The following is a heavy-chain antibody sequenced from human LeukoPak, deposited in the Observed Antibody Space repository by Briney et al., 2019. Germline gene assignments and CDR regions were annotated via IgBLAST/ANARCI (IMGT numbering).Heavy chain of an antibody. CDR1: GFTFSSYW. CDR3: AKRVTTIEY. D-gene: IGHD4-17*01. J-gene: IGHJ4*02. Sequence: RGSLRLSCAASGFTFSSYWMSWVRQAPGKGLEWVSTISDSGGSTYYADSVKGRFTISRDNSKNTLYLQMNSLRAEDTAVYYCAKRVTTIEYWGQGTLVTVSS. CDR2: ISDSGGST. V-gene: IGHV3-23*01.